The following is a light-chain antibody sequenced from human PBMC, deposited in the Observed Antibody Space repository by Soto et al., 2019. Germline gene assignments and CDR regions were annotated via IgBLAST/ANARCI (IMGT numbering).Light chain of an antibody. Sequence: IVLTQSPATLSLSPLEIATLXXMASQSVSSYLAWYQQKPGQAPRLLIYDASNRAIGIPDRFSGSGSGTDFTLTISSLEPEDFAVYYCQQHSNWPPWTFGQGTKVDIK. CDR3: QQHSNWPPWT. CDR2: DAS. CDR1: QSVSSY. J-gene: IGKJ1*01. V-gene: IGKV3-11*01.